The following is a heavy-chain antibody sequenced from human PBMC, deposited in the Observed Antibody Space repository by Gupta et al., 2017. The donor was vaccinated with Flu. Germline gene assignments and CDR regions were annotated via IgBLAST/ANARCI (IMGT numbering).Heavy chain of an antibody. V-gene: IGHV3-7*01. Sequence: EVQLVESGGGLVQPGGSLRLSCAASGFTFSTYWMNWVRQAPGKGLEWVANIKQDGGEKYYVDSVNGRFTISRDNAKNSLYLQMNSLRADDTAVYYCARGNIVGAGIFDYWGQGTLVTVSS. CDR3: ARGNIVGAGIFDY. J-gene: IGHJ4*02. CDR1: GFTFSTYW. CDR2: IKQDGGEK. D-gene: IGHD3-22*01.